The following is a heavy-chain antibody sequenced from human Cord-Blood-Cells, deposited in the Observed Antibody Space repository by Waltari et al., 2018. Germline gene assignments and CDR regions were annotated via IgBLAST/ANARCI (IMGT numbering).Heavy chain of an antibody. V-gene: IGHV4-61*01. J-gene: IGHJ4*02. D-gene: IGHD3-3*01. CDR2: IYYSGST. CDR1: VGSVSSGSYD. Sequence: VQLQESGPGLVKPSETLSLTCPVPVGSVSSGSYDWSWIRQPPGKGLEWIGYIYYSGSTNYNPSLKSRVTISVDTSKNQFSLKLSSVTAADTAVYYCARDSLEWLFDYWGQGTLVTVSS. CDR3: ARDSLEWLFDY.